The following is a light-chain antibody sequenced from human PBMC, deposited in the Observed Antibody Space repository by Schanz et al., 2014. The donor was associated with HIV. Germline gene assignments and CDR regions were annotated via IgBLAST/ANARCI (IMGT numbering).Light chain of an antibody. J-gene: IGKJ2*01. CDR3: QQRSNWPPYT. CDR1: QSVSSS. Sequence: EIVLTQSPATLSLSPGERATLSCRASQSVSSSLAWYQQKPGQAPRLVISDASTRATGIPARFSGRGSGTDFTLTISSLEPEDFAVYYCQQRSNWPPYTFGQGTKLEIK. CDR2: DAS. V-gene: IGKV3-11*01.